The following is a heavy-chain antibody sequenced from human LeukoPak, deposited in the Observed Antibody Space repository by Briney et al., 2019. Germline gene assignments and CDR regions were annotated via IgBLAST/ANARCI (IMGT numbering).Heavy chain of an antibody. V-gene: IGHV3-48*01. J-gene: IGHJ4*02. D-gene: IGHD2-2*01. CDR2: ISSRSSTI. CDR3: ARALGYCSSASCYYFDN. Sequence: GGSLRPSCAASGFTFSSYSMNWVRQAPGKGLEWVSYISSRSSTIYYADSVKGRFTISRDNAKNSLYLQMNSLRAEDTAVYYCARALGYCSSASCYYFDNWGQGTLVTVSS. CDR1: GFTFSSYS.